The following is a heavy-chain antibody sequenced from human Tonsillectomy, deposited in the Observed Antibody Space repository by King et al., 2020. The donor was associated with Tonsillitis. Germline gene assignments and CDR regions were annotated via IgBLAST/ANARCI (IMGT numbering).Heavy chain of an antibody. J-gene: IGHJ4*02. CDR2: INHSGST. CDR3: ARGRVFCSSTSCYFDT. Sequence: HVQLQQWGAGLLKPSETLSLTCAVYGGSFSDNYWNWIRQPPGKGLEWIGEINHSGSTNYNPSLKSRVNISADTSKNQFSLQLSSVTAADTAVYYCARGRVFCSSTSCYFDTWGQGTLVTVSS. V-gene: IGHV4-34*01. CDR1: GGSFSDNY. D-gene: IGHD2-2*01.